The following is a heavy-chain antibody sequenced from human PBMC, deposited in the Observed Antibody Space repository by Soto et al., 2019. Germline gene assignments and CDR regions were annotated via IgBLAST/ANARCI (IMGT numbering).Heavy chain of an antibody. V-gene: IGHV3-23*01. CDR1: GFTFSSYA. CDR3: AKDAGYGSGSYGDYFDY. CDR2: ISGSGGST. Sequence: GGSLRLSCAASGFTFSSYAMSWVRQAPGKGLEWVSAISGSGGSTYYADSVKGRFTISRDNSKNTLYLQMNSLRAEDTAVYYCAKDAGYGSGSYGDYFDYWGQGTLVTVSS. J-gene: IGHJ4*02. D-gene: IGHD3-10*01.